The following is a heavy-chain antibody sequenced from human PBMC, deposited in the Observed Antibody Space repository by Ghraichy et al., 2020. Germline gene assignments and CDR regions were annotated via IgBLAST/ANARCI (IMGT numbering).Heavy chain of an antibody. D-gene: IGHD3-22*01. J-gene: IGHJ4*02. CDR2: IYYSGRT. V-gene: IGHV4-59*01. CDR3: ARDPQYGGGYYDY. CDR1: GGSISSYY. Sequence: SETLSLTCTVSGGSISSYYWSWLRQPPGKGLEWIGYIYYSGRTNYNPSLKSRVTISLDTSKSQFFLKLSSMTAADTAVYYCARDPQYGGGYYDYWGLGTLVTVSS.